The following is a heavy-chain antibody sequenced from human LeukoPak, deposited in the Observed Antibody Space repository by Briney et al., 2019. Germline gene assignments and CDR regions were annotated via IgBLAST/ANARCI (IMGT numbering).Heavy chain of an antibody. Sequence: GGSLRLSCAASGFTFSSYGMHWVRQAPGKGLEWVAVIWYDGSNKYYADSVKGRFTISRDNSKNTLYLQMNSLRAEDTAVYYCARDRGFWSGYDYWGQGTLVTVSS. D-gene: IGHD3-3*01. CDR1: GFTFSSYG. CDR2: IWYDGSNK. CDR3: ARDRGFWSGYDY. V-gene: IGHV3-33*01. J-gene: IGHJ4*02.